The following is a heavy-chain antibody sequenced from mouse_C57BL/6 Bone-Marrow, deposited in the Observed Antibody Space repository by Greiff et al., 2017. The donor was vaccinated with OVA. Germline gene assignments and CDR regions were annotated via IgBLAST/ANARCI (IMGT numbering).Heavy chain of an antibody. D-gene: IGHD4-1*01. J-gene: IGHJ1*03. CDR3: TRYWDERDWYFDV. V-gene: IGHV1-15*01. CDR1: GYTFTDYD. CDR2: IDPETGGT. Sequence: QVQLQQSGAELVRPGASVTLSCKASGYTFTDYDMHWVKQTPVHGLEWIGDIDPETGGTVYNQKFKGKAILTVDKSSSTAYMELRSLTSEDSAVYYSTRYWDERDWYFDVWGTGTTVTVSS.